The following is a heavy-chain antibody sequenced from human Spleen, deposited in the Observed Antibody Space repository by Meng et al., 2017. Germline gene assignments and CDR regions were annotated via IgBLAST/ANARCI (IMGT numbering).Heavy chain of an antibody. CDR3: ATTLTTDNAFDI. Sequence: ASVKVSCKASGYTFTSYGISWVRLAPGQGLEWMGWISAYNGNTNYAQKFQGRVTMTTDTFTSAAFMELRSLRSDDTAVYYCATTLTTDNAFDIWGQGTMVTVSS. J-gene: IGHJ3*02. V-gene: IGHV1-18*01. D-gene: IGHD4-17*01. CDR1: GYTFTSYG. CDR2: ISAYNGNT.